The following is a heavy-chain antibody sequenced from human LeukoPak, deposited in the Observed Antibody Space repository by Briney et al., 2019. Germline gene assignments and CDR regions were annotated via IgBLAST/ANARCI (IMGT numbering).Heavy chain of an antibody. CDR2: IYTSGST. D-gene: IGHD2-15*01. CDR3: ARERVALTFDY. CDR1: GGSISSGSYY. V-gene: IGHV4-61*02. Sequence: SETLSLTCTVSGGSISSGSYYWSWIRQPAGKGLEWIGRIYTSGSTNYNPSLKSRVTISVDTSKNQFSLKLSSVTAADTAVYYCARERVALTFDYWGQGTLVTVSS. J-gene: IGHJ4*02.